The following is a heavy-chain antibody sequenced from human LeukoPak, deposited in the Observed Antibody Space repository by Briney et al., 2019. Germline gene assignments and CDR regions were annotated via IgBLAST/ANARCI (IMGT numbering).Heavy chain of an antibody. V-gene: IGHV5-51*01. D-gene: IGHD1-20*01. CDR1: GYSFTSYW. J-gene: IGHJ6*02. Sequence: VESLKISCKASGYSFTSYWLGWVRQMPGKSLEWMGIIYPGDSDTNNSPSFRGQVTISVGKSISTAYLQWSSLKASDTAMYYCARIPITGTTNYYYGMDVWGQGTTVTVSS. CDR2: IYPGDSDT. CDR3: ARIPITGTTNYYYGMDV.